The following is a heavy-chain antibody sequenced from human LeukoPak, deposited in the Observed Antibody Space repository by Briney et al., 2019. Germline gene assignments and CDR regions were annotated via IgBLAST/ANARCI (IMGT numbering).Heavy chain of an antibody. CDR2: IYYSGST. V-gene: IGHV4-39*02. CDR3: ARNYCSSTSCYRDDYYYMDV. D-gene: IGHD2-2*02. Sequence: SETLSLTCTVSGGSISSSSYYWGWIRQPPGKGLEWIGSIYYSGSTYYNPSLKTRVTIAVDTPKNHFSLTLSSVTAADTAVYYCARNYCSSTSCYRDDYYYMDVWGKGTTVTVSS. J-gene: IGHJ6*03. CDR1: GGSISSSSYY.